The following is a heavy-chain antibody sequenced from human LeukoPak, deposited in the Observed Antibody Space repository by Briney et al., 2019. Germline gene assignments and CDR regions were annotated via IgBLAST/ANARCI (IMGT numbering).Heavy chain of an antibody. CDR2: INPNSGGT. D-gene: IGHD2-15*01. CDR1: GYTFTDYY. V-gene: IGHV1-2*02. J-gene: IGHJ4*02. Sequence: GASVKVSCKASGYTFTDYYIHWVRQAPGQGLEWMAWINPNSGGTYYAQNFHDRITLTRDTSISTAYMELSRLRSDDTAVYYCAKDQDSFDYWGQGTLVTVSS. CDR3: AKDQDSFDY.